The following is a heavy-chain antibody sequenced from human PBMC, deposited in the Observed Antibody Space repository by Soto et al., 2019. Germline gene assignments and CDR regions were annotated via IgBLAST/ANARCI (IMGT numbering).Heavy chain of an antibody. CDR2: ISGSGGST. D-gene: IGHD2-8*01. J-gene: IGHJ4*02. V-gene: IGHV3-23*01. CDR1: GFTFSSYA. Sequence: GGSLRLSCAASGFTFSSYAMSWVRQAPGKGLEWVSAISGSGGSTYYADSVKGRFTISRDNSKNTLYLQMNSLRAEDTAVYYCAKSSYCTNAVCYSYYFDYWGQGTLVTVSS. CDR3: AKSSYCTNAVCYSYYFDY.